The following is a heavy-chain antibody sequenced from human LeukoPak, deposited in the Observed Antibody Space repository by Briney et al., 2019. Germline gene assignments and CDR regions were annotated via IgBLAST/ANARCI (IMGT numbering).Heavy chain of an antibody. D-gene: IGHD3-10*01. J-gene: IGHJ6*03. Sequence: SETLSLTCTVSGGSISSGSYYWSWIRQPAGKGLEWIGRIYTSGSTNYNPSLKSRVTISVDTSKNQFSLKLSSVTAADTAVYYCARGSPYGSEGYYYYMDVWGKGTTVIISS. CDR1: GGSISSGSYY. CDR2: IYTSGST. V-gene: IGHV4-61*02. CDR3: ARGSPYGSEGYYYYMDV.